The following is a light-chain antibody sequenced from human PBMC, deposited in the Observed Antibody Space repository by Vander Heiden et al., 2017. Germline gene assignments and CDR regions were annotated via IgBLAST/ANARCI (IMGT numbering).Light chain of an antibody. CDR3: QQSYTAPLT. CDR2: GAS. CDR1: QTIKTY. J-gene: IGKJ4*01. V-gene: IGKV1-39*01. Sequence: DTQMTQSPSSLSSFVGDRVTITCRASQTIKTYLNWYQQIPGKAPKLLVYGASSLHSGVPSRFSGSGSGTDFTLTISSLQPEDFATYYCQQSYTAPLTFGGGTRVEI.